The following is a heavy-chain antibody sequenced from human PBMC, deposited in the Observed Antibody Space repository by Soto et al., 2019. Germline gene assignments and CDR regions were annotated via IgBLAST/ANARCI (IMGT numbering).Heavy chain of an antibody. CDR3: SRRDYSDY. CDR2: IKQDGSEK. Sequence: PVGSLRLSCAASGFTFSSYWMNWVRQAPGKGLEWVASIKQDGSEKYYVDSMKGRFTISRDNAKNSLYLQMNSLRTEDTAMYYCSRRDYSDYWGQGILVTVSS. CDR1: GFTFSSYW. V-gene: IGHV3-7*01. J-gene: IGHJ4*01.